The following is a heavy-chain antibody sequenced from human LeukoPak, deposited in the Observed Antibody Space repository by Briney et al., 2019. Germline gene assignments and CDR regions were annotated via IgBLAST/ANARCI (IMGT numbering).Heavy chain of an antibody. J-gene: IGHJ5*02. CDR2: IYHSGST. CDR1: GGSISSGGYS. CDR3: ARGRTRERNWFDP. Sequence: PSETLSLTCAVSGGSISSGGYSWSWIRRPPGKGLEWIGYIYHSGSTYYNPSLKSRVTISVDRSKNQFSLKLSSVTAADTAVYYCARGRTRERNWFDPWGQGTLVTVSS. V-gene: IGHV4-30-2*01. D-gene: IGHD1-26*01.